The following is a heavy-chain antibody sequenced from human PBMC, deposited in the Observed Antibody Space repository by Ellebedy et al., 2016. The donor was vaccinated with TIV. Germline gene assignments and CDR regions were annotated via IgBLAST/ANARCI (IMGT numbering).Heavy chain of an antibody. J-gene: IGHJ4*02. CDR2: IKPDGSEK. CDR3: ARGSRTLDY. D-gene: IGHD6-6*01. Sequence: PGGSLRLSCAGSGFTFSSHWMHWVRQAPGKGLEWVANIKPDGSEKYHVDSVKGRFTISRDNAKNSLYLQMNSLRAEDTAVFYCARGSRTLDYWGQGTLVTISS. V-gene: IGHV3-7*01. CDR1: GFTFSSHW.